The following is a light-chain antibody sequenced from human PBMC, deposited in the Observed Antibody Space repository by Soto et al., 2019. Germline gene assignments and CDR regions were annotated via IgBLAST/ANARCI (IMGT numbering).Light chain of an antibody. CDR1: SSDVGGYNH. V-gene: IGLV2-14*01. CDR3: SSYTDSSTLV. Sequence: QSALTQPASVSGSPGQSITISCTGTSSDVGGYNHVSWYQQHPGKAPKLMISEVNNRPSGVSNRFSGSKSGNAASLTISGLQAEDEADYYCSSYTDSSTLVFGTGTKLTVL. J-gene: IGLJ1*01. CDR2: EVN.